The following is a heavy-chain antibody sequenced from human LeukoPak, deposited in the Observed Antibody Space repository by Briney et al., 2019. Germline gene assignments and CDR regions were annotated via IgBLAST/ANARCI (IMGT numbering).Heavy chain of an antibody. D-gene: IGHD2-2*03. CDR1: GGSISSSSYY. Sequence: SETLSLTCTVSGGSISSSSYYWGWIRQPPGKGLEWIGSIYYSGSTYYNPPLKSRVTISVDTSKNQFSLKLSSVSAADTAVYYCARHMDIVVVPAVLDPWGQGTLVTVSS. CDR3: ARHMDIVVVPAVLDP. J-gene: IGHJ5*02. CDR2: IYYSGST. V-gene: IGHV4-39*01.